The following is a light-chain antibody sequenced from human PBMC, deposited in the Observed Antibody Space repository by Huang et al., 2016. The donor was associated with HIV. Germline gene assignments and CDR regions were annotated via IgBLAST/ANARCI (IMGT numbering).Light chain of an antibody. Sequence: EIVMTQSQGTPSVAPGERATLSCRASQNVNTNLAWFQQKPGQAPRLLIYAASTRTADFPARFSGSGALTDFTLTISSLQSEDISVYYCQQYNDWPLSFGQGTKVEIK. J-gene: IGKJ1*01. V-gene: IGKV3-15*01. CDR2: AAS. CDR1: QNVNTN. CDR3: QQYNDWPLS.